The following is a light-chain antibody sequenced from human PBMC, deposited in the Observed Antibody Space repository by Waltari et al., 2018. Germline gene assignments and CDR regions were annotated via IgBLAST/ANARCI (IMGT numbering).Light chain of an antibody. Sequence: QSVLTQPPSVSGAPGQRVTISCTGGGSTIRAGHGLHWYRQLPGKAPELLIYGVNNRPSGVPDRFFGSLSGTSASLAITGLQAEDEADYYCQSYDTSLSVVFGGGTKLTV. J-gene: IGLJ2*01. CDR2: GVN. V-gene: IGLV1-40*01. CDR1: GSTIRAGHG. CDR3: QSYDTSLSVV.